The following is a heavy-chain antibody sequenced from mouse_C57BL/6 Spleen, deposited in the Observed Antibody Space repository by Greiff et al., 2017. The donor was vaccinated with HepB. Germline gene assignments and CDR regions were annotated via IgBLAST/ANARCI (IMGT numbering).Heavy chain of an antibody. CDR3: ARDFYDYDGRWYFDV. Sequence: EVQGVESGGGLVKPGGSLKLSCAASGFTFSSYAMSWVRQTPEKRLEWVATISDGGSYTYYPDNVKGRFTISRDNAKNNLYLQMSHLKSEDTAMYYCARDFYDYDGRWYFDVWGTGTTVTVSS. J-gene: IGHJ1*03. CDR1: GFTFSSYA. D-gene: IGHD2-4*01. V-gene: IGHV5-4*01. CDR2: ISDGGSYT.